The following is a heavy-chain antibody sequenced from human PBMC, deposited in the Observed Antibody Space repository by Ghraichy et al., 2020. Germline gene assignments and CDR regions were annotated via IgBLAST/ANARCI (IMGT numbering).Heavy chain of an antibody. D-gene: IGHD3/OR15-3a*01. J-gene: IGHJ4*02. Sequence: SGPTLVKPTQTLTLTCTFSGFSLSTSGVSVGWIRQPPGKALEWLALIYWTDDKHYSPSLKSRLTITKDTSKNQVVLTMTNMDPVDTATYFCAHRRTGGSFPDFFDSWGQGTLVTVSS. CDR3: AHRRTGGSFPDFFDS. V-gene: IGHV2-5*01. CDR1: GFSLSTSGVS. CDR2: IYWTDDK.